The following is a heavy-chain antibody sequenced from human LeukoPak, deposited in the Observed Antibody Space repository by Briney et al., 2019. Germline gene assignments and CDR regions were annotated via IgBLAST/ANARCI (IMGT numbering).Heavy chain of an antibody. D-gene: IGHD3-9*01. V-gene: IGHV1-2*06. J-gene: IGHJ4*02. CDR3: ARSPHILAGENFDY. CDR1: GYTFSSYA. Sequence: ASVKVSCKASGYTFSSYAISWVRQAPGQGLEWMGRINPNSGGTNYAQKFQGRVTMTRDTSITTAYMEMSRLRSDDTALYYCARSPHILAGENFDYWGQGTLVTVSS. CDR2: INPNSGGT.